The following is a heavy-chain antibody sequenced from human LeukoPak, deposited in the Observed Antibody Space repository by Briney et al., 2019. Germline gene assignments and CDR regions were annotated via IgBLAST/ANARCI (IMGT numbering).Heavy chain of an antibody. CDR3: ARAASYYYDSSGYYHHFDY. J-gene: IGHJ4*02. CDR1: GFTFSSYG. D-gene: IGHD3-22*01. V-gene: IGHV3-30*03. Sequence: PGGSLRLSCAASGFTFSSYGMHWVRQAPGKGLEWVAVISYDGSNKYYADSVKGRFTISRDNAKNSLYLQMNSLRAEDTAVYYCARAASYYYDSSGYYHHFDYWGQGTLVTVSS. CDR2: ISYDGSNK.